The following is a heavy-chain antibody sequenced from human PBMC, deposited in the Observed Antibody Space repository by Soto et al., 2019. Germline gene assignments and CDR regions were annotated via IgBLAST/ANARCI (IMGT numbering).Heavy chain of an antibody. D-gene: IGHD3-10*01. CDR1: GGSISSSNW. J-gene: IGHJ6*02. Sequence: PSETLSLTCAVSGGSISSSNWWSWVRQPPGKGLEWIGEIYHSGSTNYNPSLKSRVTISVDKSKNQFSLKLSSVTAADTAVYYCARDGGKRITMVRGVIKYGMDVWGQGTTVTVSS. V-gene: IGHV4-4*02. CDR3: ARDGGKRITMVRGVIKYGMDV. CDR2: IYHSGST.